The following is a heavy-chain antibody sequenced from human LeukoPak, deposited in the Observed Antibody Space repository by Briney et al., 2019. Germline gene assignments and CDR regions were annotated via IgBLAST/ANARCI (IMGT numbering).Heavy chain of an antibody. CDR2: ISGGGGGT. V-gene: IGHV3-23*01. D-gene: IGHD3-22*01. Sequence: GGSLRLSCAVSGITLSNYAMSWVRQAPGKGLEWVAGISGGGGGTNYADSVKGRLTISRNNPKNTLYLQMNNLRVDDTAVYFCAKRGVVIRVILVGFHKEAYYFDSWGQGALVTVSS. CDR3: AKRGVVIRVILVGFHKEAYYFDS. J-gene: IGHJ4*02. CDR1: GITLSNYA.